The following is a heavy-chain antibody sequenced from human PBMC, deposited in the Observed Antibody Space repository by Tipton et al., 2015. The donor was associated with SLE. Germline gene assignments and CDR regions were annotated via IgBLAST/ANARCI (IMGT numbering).Heavy chain of an antibody. V-gene: IGHV4-61*02. CDR2: VYNSGTT. J-gene: IGHJ3*02. D-gene: IGHD6-13*01. Sequence: TLSLTCTVSGASISSGSYYWNWIRQPAGKGLEWIGRVYNSGTTNYNSSLKSRVTISVDTSKNQFSLKLSSVTAADTAVYYCARDGGSSWSLDAFDTWGQGTMVTVSS. CDR3: ARDGGSSWSLDAFDT. CDR1: GASISSGSYY.